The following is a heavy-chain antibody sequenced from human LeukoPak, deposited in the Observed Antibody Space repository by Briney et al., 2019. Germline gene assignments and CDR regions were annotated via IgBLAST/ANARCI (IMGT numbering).Heavy chain of an antibody. J-gene: IGHJ4*02. CDR3: TRGRGSYSLDY. CDR2: ISYDGSNE. Sequence: GGSLRLSCAASGFTLSSYAMHWVRQAPGKGLEWGAIISYDGSNEHYADSVKGRFAISRDNSKNTLYLQMNSLRAEDTAIYYCTRGRGSYSLDYWGRGTLVTVSS. D-gene: IGHD1-26*01. CDR1: GFTLSSYA. V-gene: IGHV3-30*01.